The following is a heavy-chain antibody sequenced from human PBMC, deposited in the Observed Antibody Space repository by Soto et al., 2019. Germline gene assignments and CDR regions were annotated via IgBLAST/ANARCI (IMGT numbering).Heavy chain of an antibody. D-gene: IGHD6-13*01. CDR1: GYTFTSYA. Sequence: GASVKVSCKASGYTFTSYAMHWVRQAPGQRLEWMGWINAGNGNTKYSQKFQGRVTITRDTSASTAYMELSSLRSEDTAVYYCARVEQQLMGFDYWGQGTLVTVSS. J-gene: IGHJ4*02. CDR3: ARVEQQLMGFDY. CDR2: INAGNGNT. V-gene: IGHV1-3*01.